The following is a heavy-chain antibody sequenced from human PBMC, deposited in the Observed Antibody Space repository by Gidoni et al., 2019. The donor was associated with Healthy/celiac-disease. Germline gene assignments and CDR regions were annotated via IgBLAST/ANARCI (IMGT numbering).Heavy chain of an antibody. CDR1: GVNVSSYA. J-gene: IGHJ4*02. Sequence: EVQLLESGGGLVQPGGYLRLACAASGVNVSSYAIGWVRQAPGKGLEWVSAISGSVGSTYYADSVKGRFTISRDNSKNTLYLQMNSLRAEDTAVYYCARLPDYVWGSYRYIDYWGQGTLVTVSS. D-gene: IGHD3-16*02. V-gene: IGHV3-23*01. CDR3: ARLPDYVWGSYRYIDY. CDR2: ISGSVGST.